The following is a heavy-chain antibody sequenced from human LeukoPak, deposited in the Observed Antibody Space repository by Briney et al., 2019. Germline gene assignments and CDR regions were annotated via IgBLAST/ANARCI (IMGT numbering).Heavy chain of an antibody. CDR2: FVAGSGSA. V-gene: IGHV1-58*01. D-gene: IGHD2-2*01. Sequence: GTSVKVSCKASGFTFTTSAVQWVRQARGQRLEWIGWFVAGSGSASYAQKFRERVTITRDMSTSTAYMELSSLRSEDTAVYYCAAVSRRVVVVPEDYYYMDVWGKGTTVTVSS. CDR3: AAVSRRVVVVPEDYYYMDV. CDR1: GFTFTTSA. J-gene: IGHJ6*03.